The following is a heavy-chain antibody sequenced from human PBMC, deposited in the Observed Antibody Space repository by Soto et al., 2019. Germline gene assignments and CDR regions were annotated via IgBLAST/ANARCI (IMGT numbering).Heavy chain of an antibody. J-gene: IGHJ5*02. V-gene: IGHV4-31*03. D-gene: IGHD3-3*01. CDR2: IYYSGST. CDR1: GGFISSGDYY. CDR3: ARWWSASRQGFDP. Sequence: QVQLQESGPGLVKPSQTLSLTCTVSGGFISSGDYYWNWIRQHPGKGLEWIGYIYYSGSTSYNPSLKSRVTISVDMSKNQFSLKLSSVTAADTAVYYCARWWSASRQGFDPWGQGTLVTVSS.